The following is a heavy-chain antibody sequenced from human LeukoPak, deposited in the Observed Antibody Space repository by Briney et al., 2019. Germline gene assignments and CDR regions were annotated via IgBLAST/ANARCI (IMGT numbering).Heavy chain of an antibody. CDR3: ARVPLVVVTAMSSGDYGMDV. CDR2: IIPILGIA. CDR1: GGTFSSYA. Sequence: SVKVSFKASGGTFSSYAISWVRQAPGQGLEWMGRIIPILGIANYAQKFQGRVTITADKSTSTAYMELSSLRSEDTAVYYCARVPLVVVTAMSSGDYGMDVWGQGTTVTVSS. D-gene: IGHD2-21*02. V-gene: IGHV1-69*04. J-gene: IGHJ6*02.